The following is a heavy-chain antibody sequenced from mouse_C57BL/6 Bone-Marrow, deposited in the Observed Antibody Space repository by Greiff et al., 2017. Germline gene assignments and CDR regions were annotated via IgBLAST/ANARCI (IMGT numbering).Heavy chain of an antibody. D-gene: IGHD1-1*01. J-gene: IGHJ1*03. CDR1: GYTFTSYW. V-gene: IGHV1-64*01. Sequence: VQLQQPGAELVKPGASVKMSCKASGYTFTSYWMNWVKQRPGQGLEWIGMIYPDSGSTNYNEKFKSKATLTVDKSSSTAYMQLSSLTSEDSAVYYCAKELDNGNTGFDFEGWGTALTVT. CDR3: AKELDNGNTGFDFEG. CDR2: IYPDSGST.